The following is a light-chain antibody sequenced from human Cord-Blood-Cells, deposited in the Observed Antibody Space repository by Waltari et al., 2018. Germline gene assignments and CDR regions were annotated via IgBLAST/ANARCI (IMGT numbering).Light chain of an antibody. V-gene: IGLV1-40*01. CDR1: SSNIGAGYD. CDR2: GNS. J-gene: IGLJ3*02. Sequence: QSVLTQPPSVSGAPGQRVTISCTGSSSNIGAGYDVHWYQQLPGTAPKLLIYGNSKRPPGVPDRFSGSKSGTSASLAITGLQAEDEADYYCQSYDSSLSGSRVFGGGTKLTVL. CDR3: QSYDSSLSGSRV.